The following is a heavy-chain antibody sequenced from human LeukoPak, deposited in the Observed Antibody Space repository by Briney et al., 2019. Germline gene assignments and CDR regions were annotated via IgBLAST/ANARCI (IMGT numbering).Heavy chain of an antibody. CDR3: ARAASLDY. CDR1: GGSIGNFY. CDR2: IYYSGTT. Sequence: SETLSLTCTVSGGSIGNFYWNWIRQSPGKGLEWIGYIYYSGTTNYNPSLKSRVTISLSMYSNQFSLRLDSVTAADTAVYYCARAASLDYWGQGILVTVSS. D-gene: IGHD2-2*01. J-gene: IGHJ4*02. V-gene: IGHV4-59*01.